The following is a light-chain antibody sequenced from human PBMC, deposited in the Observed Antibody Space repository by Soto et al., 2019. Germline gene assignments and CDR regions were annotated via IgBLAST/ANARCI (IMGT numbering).Light chain of an antibody. CDR2: EVS. CDR3: SSYSISTAYL. CDR1: SSDVGGYNY. V-gene: IGLV2-14*01. Sequence: QSALTQPASVSGSPGQSITISCTGTSSDVGGYNYVSWYQQHPGKAPKVMIYEVSNRPSGVSNRFSGSKSGNTASLTISGLQAEDEADYFCSSYSISTAYLFGTGTKLTVL. J-gene: IGLJ1*01.